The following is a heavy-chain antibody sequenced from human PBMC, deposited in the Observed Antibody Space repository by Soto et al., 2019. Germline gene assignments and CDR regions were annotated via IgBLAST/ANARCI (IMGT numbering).Heavy chain of an antibody. CDR3: SRVGCSNSKCYTRGMDV. CDR1: GGSVSGYY. Sequence: SETLSLTCTVSGGSVSGYYWSGVRQPAGKGLEWVGRIYSDGTTNYSPSLKSLVTMSLDTSKDQFSLHLNSVTAADTAVYYCSRVGCSNSKCYTRGMDVWGQGTTVTVSS. CDR2: IYSDGTT. D-gene: IGHD2-2*01. V-gene: IGHV4-4*07. J-gene: IGHJ6*02.